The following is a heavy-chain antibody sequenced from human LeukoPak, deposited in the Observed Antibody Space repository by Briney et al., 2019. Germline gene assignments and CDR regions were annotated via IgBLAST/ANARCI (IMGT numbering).Heavy chain of an antibody. J-gene: IGHJ4*02. V-gene: IGHV3-21*01. D-gene: IGHD5-18*01. Sequence: GGSLRLSCAASGFTFSDYSMNWVRQTPGQGLEWVSSISSRSTYAYYADSVRGRFTVSRDSAKNSLFLQMDNLRVEDTAIYYCARGPTRGYSYGYRVVVFDYWGQGTLVTVSS. CDR1: GFTFSDYS. CDR2: ISSRSTYA. CDR3: ARGPTRGYSYGYRVVVFDY.